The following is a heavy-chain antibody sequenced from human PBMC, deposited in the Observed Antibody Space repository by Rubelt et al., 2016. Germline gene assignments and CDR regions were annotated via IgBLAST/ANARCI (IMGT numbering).Heavy chain of an antibody. V-gene: IGHV3-74*02. CDR3: ATGSGMATNKVDAFDI. CDR2: INSDGSST. CDR1: GFTFSSYW. D-gene: IGHD5-24*01. Sequence: EVQLVESGGDLVQAGGSLRLSCAASGFTFSSYWMHWVRQAPGKGLVWVSRINSDGSSTSYADSVKGRFTISRDNAKNTLYLQMNSLRAEDTAVYYCATGSGMATNKVDAFDIWGQGTMVTVSS. J-gene: IGHJ3*02.